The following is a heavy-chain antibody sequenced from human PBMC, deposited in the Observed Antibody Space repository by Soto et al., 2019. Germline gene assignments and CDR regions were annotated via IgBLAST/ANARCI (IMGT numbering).Heavy chain of an antibody. D-gene: IGHD2-2*01. CDR1: GYTFTSYG. Sequence: QVPLVQSGAEVKKPGASVKVSCKASGYTFTSYGISWVRQAPGQGLEWMGWISAYNGNTNYAQKLQGRVTMTTDTSTSTAYMELGSLRSDDTDVYYCARVVVVVPAAARQYYYYYMDVWGKGTPVTVSS. J-gene: IGHJ6*03. V-gene: IGHV1-18*01. CDR3: ARVVVVVPAAARQYYYYYMDV. CDR2: ISAYNGNT.